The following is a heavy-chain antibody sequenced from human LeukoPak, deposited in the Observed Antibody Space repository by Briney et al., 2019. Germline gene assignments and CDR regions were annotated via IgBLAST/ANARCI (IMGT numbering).Heavy chain of an antibody. CDR3: TTVYLTGEGNDY. Sequence: GGSLRLSCAASGFIFSNAWMNWVRQAPGKGLEWVGRIKSKTDGGTTDYAAPVKGRFIISRDDSKNTLYLLMNSLKTEDTALYYCTTVYLTGEGNDYWGQGTLVTVSS. CDR2: IKSKTDGGTT. D-gene: IGHD3-9*01. CDR1: GFIFSNAW. J-gene: IGHJ4*02. V-gene: IGHV3-15*07.